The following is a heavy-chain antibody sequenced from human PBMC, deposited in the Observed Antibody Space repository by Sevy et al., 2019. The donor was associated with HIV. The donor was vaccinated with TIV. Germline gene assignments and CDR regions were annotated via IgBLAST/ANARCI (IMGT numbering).Heavy chain of an antibody. Sequence: GGSLRLSCAASGFTFSNAWMSWVRQAPGKGLEWVGRIKSKTDGGTKDYAAPVKGRFTISREDSKNTLYLQMNSLKTEDTAVYYCTTFLYYYDSSGYSIDAFDIWGQGTMVTVSS. V-gene: IGHV3-15*01. CDR3: TTFLYYYDSSGYSIDAFDI. D-gene: IGHD3-22*01. J-gene: IGHJ3*02. CDR1: GFTFSNAW. CDR2: IKSKTDGGTK.